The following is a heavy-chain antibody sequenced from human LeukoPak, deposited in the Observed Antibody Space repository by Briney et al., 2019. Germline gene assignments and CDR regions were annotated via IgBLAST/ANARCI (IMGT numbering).Heavy chain of an antibody. D-gene: IGHD2-21*02. CDR2: IYPSGTT. CDR1: GGSISSYY. J-gene: IGHJ2*01. Sequence: SETLSLTCTVSGGSISSYYWSWIRQPPGKGLEWLGFIYPSGTTSYKPSLKSRVTISVDTSKNEFSLKVNSMTAADTAVYYCARKTDWYFDLWGRGTLVTVSS. V-gene: IGHV4-59*01. CDR3: ARKTDWYFDL.